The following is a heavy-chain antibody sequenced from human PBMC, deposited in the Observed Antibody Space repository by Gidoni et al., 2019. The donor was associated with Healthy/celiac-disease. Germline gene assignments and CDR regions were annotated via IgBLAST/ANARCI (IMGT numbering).Heavy chain of an antibody. D-gene: IGHD7-27*01. Sequence: QVQLVESGGGVVQPGRSLRLSCAASGFTFSSYAMHWVRQAPGKGLEWVAVISYDGSNKYYADSVKGRFTISRDNSKNTLYLQMNSLRAEDTAVYYCARDLTAAIYNWFDPWGQGTLVTVSS. J-gene: IGHJ5*02. CDR2: ISYDGSNK. CDR3: ARDLTAAIYNWFDP. V-gene: IGHV3-30*04. CDR1: GFTFSSYA.